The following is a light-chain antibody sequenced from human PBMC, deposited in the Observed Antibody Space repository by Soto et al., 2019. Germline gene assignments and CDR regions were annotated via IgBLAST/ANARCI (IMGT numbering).Light chain of an antibody. Sequence: QSVLTQPPSVSGAPGQRVTISCTGSSSNIGAGYDVHWYQQLPGTAPKVLIYANRNRPSGVPDRFSGSRSATSASLAITGLQAEDAADSDCQSYDSSLSGSYVFGAGTKLTVL. CDR1: SSNIGAGYD. V-gene: IGLV1-40*01. J-gene: IGLJ1*01. CDR3: QSYDSSLSGSYV. CDR2: ANR.